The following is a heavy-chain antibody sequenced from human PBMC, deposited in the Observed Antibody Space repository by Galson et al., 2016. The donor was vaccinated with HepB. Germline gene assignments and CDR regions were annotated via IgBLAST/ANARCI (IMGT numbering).Heavy chain of an antibody. Sequence: SLRLSCAASGFTVSASSMTWVRQAPGKGLEWVSTIHRGGGTYYTYSVKGRFTIARDSSKNTLYLQMSSLKVEDTAVYYCAVVGDVSRDWGQGTLVTVPS. V-gene: IGHV3-66*01. D-gene: IGHD2-21*01. CDR1: GFTVSASS. J-gene: IGHJ4*02. CDR3: AVVGDVSRD. CDR2: IHRGGGT.